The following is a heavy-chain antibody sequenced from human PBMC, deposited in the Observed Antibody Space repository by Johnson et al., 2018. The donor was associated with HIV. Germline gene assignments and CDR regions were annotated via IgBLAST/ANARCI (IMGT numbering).Heavy chain of an antibody. V-gene: IGHV3-53*01. CDR2: IYSGGST. CDR1: GFTVSSNY. J-gene: IGHJ3*02. D-gene: IGHD2/OR15-2a*01. CDR3: ARENRVDAFDI. Sequence: VQLVESGGGLVKPGGSLRLSCAASGFTVSSNYMSWVRQAPGKGLEWVSVIYSGGSTYYADSVKGRFTISRDNSKNTLYLQMNSLRAEDTAVYYCARENRVDAFDIWGQGTMVTVSS.